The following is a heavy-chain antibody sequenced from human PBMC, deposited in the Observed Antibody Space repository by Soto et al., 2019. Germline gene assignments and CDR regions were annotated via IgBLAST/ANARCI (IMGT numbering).Heavy chain of an antibody. CDR3: ARAGGLGFGARFDP. V-gene: IGHV1-3*01. CDR1: GYTFTSYA. Sequence: QVQLVQSGAEVKKPGASVKGSCKASGYTFTSYAMHWVRQAPGPRLAWMGWINADNGNTKYSQKFQGRVTITRDTSASTAYMELSSLRSEDTAVYCCARAGGLGFGARFDPWGQGTVVTVSS. CDR2: INADNGNT. J-gene: IGHJ5*02. D-gene: IGHD3-10*01.